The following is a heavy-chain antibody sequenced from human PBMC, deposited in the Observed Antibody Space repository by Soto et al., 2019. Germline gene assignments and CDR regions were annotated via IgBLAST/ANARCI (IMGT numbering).Heavy chain of an antibody. V-gene: IGHV3-33*01. CDR2: IWYDGSNK. CDR1: GFTFSSYG. CDR3: ARNSRRNWFDP. J-gene: IGHJ5*02. D-gene: IGHD2-21*01. Sequence: QVQLVESGGGVVQPGRSLRLSCAASGFTFSSYGMHWVRQAPGKGLEWVAVIWYDGSNKYYADSVKGRFTISRDNSKNTLYLQRNSLRAEDTAVYYCARNSRRNWFDPWGQGTLVTVSS.